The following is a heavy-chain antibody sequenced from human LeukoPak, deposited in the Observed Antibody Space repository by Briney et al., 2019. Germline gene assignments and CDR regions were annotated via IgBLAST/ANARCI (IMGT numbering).Heavy chain of an antibody. CDR3: ARSGFGFPLVSDYYYYYRDV. J-gene: IGHJ6*03. V-gene: IGHV1-18*01. CDR1: GYTFTSYG. CDR2: ISAYNGNT. D-gene: IGHD3-3*01. Sequence: GASVKVSCKAAGYTFTSYGISWVRHAPGQGLEWMGWISAYNGNTNYAQKLQGRVTMTTDTSTSTAYMELRSLRSDDTAVYYCARSGFGFPLVSDYYYYYRDVWGKGTTVTVSS.